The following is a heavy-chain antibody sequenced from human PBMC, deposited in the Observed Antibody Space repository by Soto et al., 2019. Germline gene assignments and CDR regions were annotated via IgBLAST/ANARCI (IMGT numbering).Heavy chain of an antibody. J-gene: IGHJ6*02. V-gene: IGHV4-38-2*01. CDR2: IYHSGST. CDR3: ARYPGPENYYYYGMDV. CDR1: GYSISSCYY. Sequence: SETLSLTCAVSGYSISSCYYWGWIRQPPGRGLEWIGSIYHSGSTYYNPSLKSRVTISVDTSKNQFSLKLSSVTAADTAVYYCARYPGPENYYYYGMDVWGQGTTDTVSS.